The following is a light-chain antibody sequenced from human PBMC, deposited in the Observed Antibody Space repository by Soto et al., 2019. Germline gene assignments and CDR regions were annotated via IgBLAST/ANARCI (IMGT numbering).Light chain of an antibody. CDR1: QSVSYY. CDR3: QQRSNWRVT. Sequence: IVLTQSPGTLSLSPGERATLSCRASQSVSYYLAWYQQKPGQAPRLLIYDASSRATGVPDRFSGSGSGTDFTLTISSLEPEDIAVYYCQQRSNWRVTFGGGTKVDIK. CDR2: DAS. V-gene: IGKV3-11*01. J-gene: IGKJ4*01.